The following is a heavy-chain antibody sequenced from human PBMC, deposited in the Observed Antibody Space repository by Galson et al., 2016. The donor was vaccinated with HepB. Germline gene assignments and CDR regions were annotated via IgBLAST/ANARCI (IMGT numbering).Heavy chain of an antibody. CDR1: GCTFTRFG. CDR3: ARGVTMIQGTIYVAFDI. J-gene: IGHJ3*02. CDR2: MKPSTGDT. D-gene: IGHD3-22*01. V-gene: IGHV1-8*02. Sequence: SAKVSCKASGCTFTRFGTNWMRQATGQGLEWMGWMKPSTGDTGYAREFQGRVTMTRNTSVSTAYMELNSLRSEDTAVYFCARGVTMIQGTIYVAFDIWGQGTKVTVSA.